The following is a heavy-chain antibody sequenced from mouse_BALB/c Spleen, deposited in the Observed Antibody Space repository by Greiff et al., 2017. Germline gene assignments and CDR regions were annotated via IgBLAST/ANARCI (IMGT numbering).Heavy chain of an antibody. J-gene: IGHJ3*01. D-gene: IGHD4-1*01. CDR2: ISSGSSTI. CDR1: GFTFSSFG. CDR3: ARSQTGSFAY. Sequence: EVQRVESGGGLVQPGGSRKLSCAASGFTFSSFGMHWVRQAPEKGLEWVAYISSGSSTIYYADTVKGRFTISRDNPKNTLFLQMTSLRSEDTAMYYCARSQTGSFAYWGQGTLVTVSA. V-gene: IGHV5-17*02.